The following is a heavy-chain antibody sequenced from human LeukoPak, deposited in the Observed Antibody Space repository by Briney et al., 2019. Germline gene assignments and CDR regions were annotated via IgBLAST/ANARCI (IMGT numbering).Heavy chain of an antibody. J-gene: IGHJ5*02. CDR3: AKVNYDSSGYFNWFDP. CDR2: ISYDGSNK. CDR1: GFTFSSYG. D-gene: IGHD3-22*01. V-gene: IGHV3-30*18. Sequence: GGSLRLSCAASGFTFSSYGMHWVRPAPGKGLEWVAVISYDGSNKYYADSVKGRFTISRDNSKNTLYLQMNSLRAEDTAVYYCAKVNYDSSGYFNWFDPWGQGALVTVSS.